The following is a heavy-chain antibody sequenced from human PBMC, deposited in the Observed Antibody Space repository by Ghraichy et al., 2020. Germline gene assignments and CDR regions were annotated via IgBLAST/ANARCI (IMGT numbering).Heavy chain of an antibody. D-gene: IGHD4-17*01. V-gene: IGHV3-33*01. CDR1: GFTFSSYG. Sequence: GESLNISCAASGFTFSSYGMHWVRQAPGKGLEWVAVIWYDGSNKYYADSVKGRFTISRDNSKNTLYLQMNSLRAEDTAVYYCARMRENTVYYYYGMDVWGQGTTVTVSS. J-gene: IGHJ6*02. CDR3: ARMRENTVYYYYGMDV. CDR2: IWYDGSNK.